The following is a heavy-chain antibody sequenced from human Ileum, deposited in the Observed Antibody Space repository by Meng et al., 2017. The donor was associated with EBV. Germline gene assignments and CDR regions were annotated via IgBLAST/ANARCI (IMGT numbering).Heavy chain of an antibody. D-gene: IGHD5-24*01. V-gene: IGHV3-30-3*01. CDR2: ISYDGSNK. Sequence: QGQLVESGGGVVPPGRSLRLSCAASGFTFSSYAMHWVRQAPGKGLEWVAVISYDGSNKYYADSVKGRFTISRDNSKNTLYLQMNSLRAEDTAVYYCARDRDGYHDYWGQGTLVTVSS. J-gene: IGHJ4*02. CDR1: GFTFSSYA. CDR3: ARDRDGYHDY.